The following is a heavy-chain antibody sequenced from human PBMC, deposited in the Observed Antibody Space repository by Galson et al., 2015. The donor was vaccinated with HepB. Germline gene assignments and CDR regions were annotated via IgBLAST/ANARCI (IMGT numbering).Heavy chain of an antibody. V-gene: IGHV3-33*07. D-gene: IGHD2/OR15-2a*01. CDR2: IWFDGSKK. J-gene: IGHJ3*02. Sequence: SLRLSCAASGAASGSTFSRHGMNWVRQAPGKGLEWVALIWFDGSKKYHAEYLKGRFTISRDNSKNMLYLQMNSLGAEDTAMYYCARYLGDYYGFDIWGQGTMVIVSS. CDR1: GSTFSRHG. CDR3: ARYLGDYYGFDI.